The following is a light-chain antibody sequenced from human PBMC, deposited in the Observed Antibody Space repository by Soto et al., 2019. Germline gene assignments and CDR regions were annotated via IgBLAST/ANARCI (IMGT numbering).Light chain of an antibody. CDR3: QQYNSYST. J-gene: IGKJ1*01. Sequence: DIQVTQSPSTLSASVGDRVTITCRASQSISNWLAWYQQKPGKAPNLLIYDASSLESGVPSRFSGSGFGTEFTLTISSLQPGDFATYYCQQYNSYSTFGQGTKVDIK. V-gene: IGKV1-5*01. CDR2: DAS. CDR1: QSISNW.